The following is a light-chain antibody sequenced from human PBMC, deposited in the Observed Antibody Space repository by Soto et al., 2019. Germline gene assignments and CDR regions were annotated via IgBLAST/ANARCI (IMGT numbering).Light chain of an antibody. CDR2: GAS. V-gene: IGKV3-20*01. Sequence: EIVLTQSPGTLSLSPGERATLSCWASESVSSSYLAWYQQKPGQAPRLLIYGASSRATGIPDRFSGSGSGTDFTLTISRLEPEDFAVYYCQQYGSSPRGFTFGPGTKVDIK. CDR1: ESVSSSY. CDR3: QQYGSSPRGFT. J-gene: IGKJ3*01.